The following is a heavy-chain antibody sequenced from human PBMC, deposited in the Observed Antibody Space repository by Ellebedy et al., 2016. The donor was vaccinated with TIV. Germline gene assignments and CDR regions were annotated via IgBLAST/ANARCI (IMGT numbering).Heavy chain of an antibody. CDR1: GYTFTSYA. V-gene: IGHV1-8*03. D-gene: IGHD3-22*01. CDR3: ARVLMDYYDSSGYYYEPYYYGMDV. J-gene: IGHJ6*02. CDR2: MNPNSGNT. Sequence: AASVKVSCKASGYTFTSYAINWVRQATGQGLEWMGWMNPNSGNTGYAQKFQGRVTITRNTSISTAYMELRSLRSEDPAVYYCARVLMDYYDSSGYYYEPYYYGMDVWGQGTTVTVSS.